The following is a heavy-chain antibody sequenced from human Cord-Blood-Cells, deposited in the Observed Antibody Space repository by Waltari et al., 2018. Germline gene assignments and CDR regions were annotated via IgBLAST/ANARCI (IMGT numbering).Heavy chain of an antibody. CDR3: ARLVGSGSYYYYYYYMDV. Sequence: QLQLQESGPGLVKPSETLSLTCTVAGGSISSSSSYWGWIRQPPGKGLEWIGSIYYSGSTYYNPSLKSRVTISVDTSKNQFSLKLSSVTAADTAVYYCARLVGSGSYYYYYYYMDVWGKGTTVTVSS. V-gene: IGHV4-39*07. CDR1: GGSISSSSSY. J-gene: IGHJ6*03. D-gene: IGHD1-26*01. CDR2: IYYSGST.